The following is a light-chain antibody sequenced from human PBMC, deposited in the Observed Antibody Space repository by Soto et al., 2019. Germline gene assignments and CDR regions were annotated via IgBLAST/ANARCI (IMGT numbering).Light chain of an antibody. Sequence: EIVLTQSPGTLSLSPWERATLSCRASQSVSSSYLAWYQQKPGQAPRLLIYGASSRATGIPDRFSGSGSGTDFTLTISSLEPEDFAVYYCQQYGKLPITFGGGTKVDIK. CDR2: GAS. CDR3: QQYGKLPIT. J-gene: IGKJ4*01. V-gene: IGKV3-20*01. CDR1: QSVSSSY.